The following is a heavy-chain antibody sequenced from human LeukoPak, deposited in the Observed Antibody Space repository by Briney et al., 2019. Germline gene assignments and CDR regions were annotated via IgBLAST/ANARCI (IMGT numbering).Heavy chain of an antibody. D-gene: IGHD5-18*01. Sequence: SETLSLTCAVSGCSISSGYYWGWIRQPPGKGLEWIGSIYHSGSTYYNPSLKSRVTISVDTSKNQFSLKLSSVTAADTAVYYCARERDTAMVHDYWGQGTLVTVSS. CDR1: GCSISSGYY. CDR2: IYHSGST. V-gene: IGHV4-38-2*02. CDR3: ARERDTAMVHDY. J-gene: IGHJ4*02.